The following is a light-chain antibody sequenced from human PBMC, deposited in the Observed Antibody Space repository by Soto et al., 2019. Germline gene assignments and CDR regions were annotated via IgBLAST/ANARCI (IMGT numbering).Light chain of an antibody. Sequence: QSVLTQPPSASGTPGQRVTISCSGSSSTIGSKTLNWYQHLPGSAPKLLIYTTNQRPSGVPDRFSGSKSGTSASLAISGLQPEDEADYYCCSYTSSSPYVFGTGTKVTVL. CDR3: CSYTSSSPYV. CDR2: TTN. CDR1: SSTIGSKT. V-gene: IGLV1-44*01. J-gene: IGLJ1*01.